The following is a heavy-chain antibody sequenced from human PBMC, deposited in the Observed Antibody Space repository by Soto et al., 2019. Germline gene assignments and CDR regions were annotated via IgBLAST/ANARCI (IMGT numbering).Heavy chain of an antibody. CDR3: AKGVVVAATYSQH. Sequence: QVQLVESGGGVVQPGRSLRLSCAASGFTFSSYGMHWVRQAPGKGLEWVAVISYDGSNKYYADSVKGRFTISRDNSKNPLYLQMNSLRAEDTAVYYCAKGVVVAATYSQHWGQGTLVTVSS. V-gene: IGHV3-30*18. CDR2: ISYDGSNK. D-gene: IGHD2-15*01. J-gene: IGHJ1*01. CDR1: GFTFSSYG.